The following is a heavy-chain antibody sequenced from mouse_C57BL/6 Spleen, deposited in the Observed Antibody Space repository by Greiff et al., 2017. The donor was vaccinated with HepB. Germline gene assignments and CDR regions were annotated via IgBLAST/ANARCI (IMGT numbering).Heavy chain of an antibody. V-gene: IGHV5-16*01. Sequence: EVKLMESEGGLVQPGSSMKLSCTASGFTFSDYYMAWVRQVPEKGLEWVANINYDGSSTYYLDSLKSRFIISRDNAKNILYLQMSSLKSEDTATYYCARDRGYGPWYFDGWGTGTTVTVSS. CDR2: INYDGSST. J-gene: IGHJ1*03. CDR1: GFTFSDYY. D-gene: IGHD1-1*01. CDR3: ARDRGYGPWYFDG.